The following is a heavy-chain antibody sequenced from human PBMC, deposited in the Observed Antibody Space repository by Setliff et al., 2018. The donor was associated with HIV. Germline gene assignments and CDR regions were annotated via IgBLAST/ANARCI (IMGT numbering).Heavy chain of an antibody. V-gene: IGHV7-4-1*02. CDR3: ARDHDYGDLSRNWFYMDV. J-gene: IGHJ6*03. Sequence: GASVKVSCKASGYTFSNYGMNWVRQAPGQGLEWMGWINTNTGNPTYALDFTGRFVFSLDTSVSTAYLQISSLKAEDTAVYYCARDHDYGDLSRNWFYMDVWGKGTTVTVSS. CDR2: INTNTGNP. D-gene: IGHD4-17*01. CDR1: GYTFSNYG.